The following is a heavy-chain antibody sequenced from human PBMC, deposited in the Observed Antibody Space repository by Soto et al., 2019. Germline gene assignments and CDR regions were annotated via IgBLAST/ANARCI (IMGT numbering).Heavy chain of an antibody. CDR1: GGSISSGGYY. CDR3: ARSPEATVTAFDY. CDR2: IYYSGST. J-gene: IGHJ4*02. Sequence: QVQLQESGPGLVKPSQTLSLTCTVSGGSISSGGYYWSWIRQHPGKGLELIGYIYYSGSTYYNPSLKSRVTIAVDTSKNQFSLKLSSVTAADTAVYYCARSPEATVTAFDYWGQGTLVTVSS. D-gene: IGHD4-17*01. V-gene: IGHV4-31*03.